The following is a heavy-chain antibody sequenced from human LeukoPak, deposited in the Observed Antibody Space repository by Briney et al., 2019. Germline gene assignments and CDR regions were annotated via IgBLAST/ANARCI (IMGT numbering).Heavy chain of an antibody. CDR2: INHSGST. D-gene: IGHD3-10*01. CDR3: ARGSTGIDY. V-gene: IGHV4-34*01. CDR1: GGSFSGYY. J-gene: IGHJ4*02. Sequence: SETLSLTCAVYGGSFSGYYWSWIRQPPGKGLEWIGEINHSGSTNYNPSLKSRVTISVDTSKNQFSLRLSSVTAADTAVYYCARGSTGIDYWGQGTLVTVSS.